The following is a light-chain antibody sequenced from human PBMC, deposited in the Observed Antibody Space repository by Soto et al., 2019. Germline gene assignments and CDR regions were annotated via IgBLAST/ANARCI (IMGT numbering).Light chain of an antibody. J-gene: IGLJ7*01. CDR3: CSYAGSSTLV. CDR1: SSDIGSYNL. V-gene: IGLV2-23*01. Sequence: QSALTQPASVSGSPGQSITISCTGTSSDIGSYNLVSWYQQYPGKAPKLMIYEDSKRPSGVSNRFSGSKSGNTASLTISGLQAEDEADYYCCSYAGSSTLVFGGGTQLTVL. CDR2: EDS.